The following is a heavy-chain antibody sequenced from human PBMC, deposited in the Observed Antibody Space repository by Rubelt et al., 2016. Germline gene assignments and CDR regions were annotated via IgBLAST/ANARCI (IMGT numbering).Heavy chain of an antibody. V-gene: IGHV3-33*01. Sequence: VQLVESGGGVVQPGTSLRLSCAASGFTFSAYGMHWVRQAPGKGLEWVAVIWYDGSNKKYADSVKGRFTISRDNSKNSLYLQRKSRGAEETALDYCARDGTVNDGFDIWGQGTMVTVSS. CDR2: IWYDGSNK. CDR1: GFTFSAYG. D-gene: IGHD4-17*01. J-gene: IGHJ3*02. CDR3: ARDGTVNDGFDI.